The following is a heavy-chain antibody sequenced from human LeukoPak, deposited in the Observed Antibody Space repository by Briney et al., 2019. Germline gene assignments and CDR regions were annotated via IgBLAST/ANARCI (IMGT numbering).Heavy chain of an antibody. D-gene: IGHD3-22*01. CDR3: ARDLNYYDSSGYGH. Sequence: GGSLRLSCAASGFTFSTNYISWVRQAPGKGLEWVSVIYSGGSPYYADSVKGRFTISRDNSKNTLYLQMNSLRAEDTAVYYCARDLNYYDSSGYGHWGQGTLVTVSS. V-gene: IGHV3-53*01. CDR1: GFTFSTNY. J-gene: IGHJ4*02. CDR2: IYSGGSP.